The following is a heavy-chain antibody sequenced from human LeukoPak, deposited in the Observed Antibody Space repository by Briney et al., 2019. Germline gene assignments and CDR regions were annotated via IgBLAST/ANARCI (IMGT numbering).Heavy chain of an antibody. D-gene: IGHD3-22*01. CDR3: ARDLNYYDSSGYGH. Sequence: GGSLRLSCAASGFTFSTNYISWVRQAPGKGLEWVSVIYSGGSPYYADSVKGRFTISRDNSKNTLYLQMNSLRAEDTAVYYCARDLNYYDSSGYGHWGQGTLVTVSS. V-gene: IGHV3-53*01. CDR1: GFTFSTNY. J-gene: IGHJ4*02. CDR2: IYSGGSP.